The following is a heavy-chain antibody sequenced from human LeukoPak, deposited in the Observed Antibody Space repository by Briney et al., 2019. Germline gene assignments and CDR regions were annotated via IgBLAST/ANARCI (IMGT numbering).Heavy chain of an antibody. CDR2: IYYSGST. J-gene: IGHJ5*02. CDR1: GGSISSYY. CDR3: ARERYYDSSGYYYNWFDP. V-gene: IGHV4-59*01. D-gene: IGHD3-22*01. Sequence: SETLSLTSTVAGGSISSYYWSWIRQPPGKGLEWIGYIYYSGSTTYNPSLKRRVTISVDTSKNQFSLQLSSVTAADTAVYYCARERYYDSSGYYYNWFDPWGQGTLVTVSS.